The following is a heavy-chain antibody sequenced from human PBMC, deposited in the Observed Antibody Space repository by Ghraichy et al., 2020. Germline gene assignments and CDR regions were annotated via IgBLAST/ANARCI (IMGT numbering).Heavy chain of an antibody. CDR2: TYYRSKWYN. J-gene: IGHJ4*02. Sequence: SQTLSLTCGISGDSVCSSSAAWSWIRQSPSRGLEWLGRTYYRSKWYNDYAVSVKSRITISPDTSKNQFSLQLNSVTPEDTAVYYCTRGRDGYINYWGQGTLVTVSS. CDR3: TRGRDGYINY. CDR1: GDSVCSSSAA. V-gene: IGHV6-1*01. D-gene: IGHD5-24*01.